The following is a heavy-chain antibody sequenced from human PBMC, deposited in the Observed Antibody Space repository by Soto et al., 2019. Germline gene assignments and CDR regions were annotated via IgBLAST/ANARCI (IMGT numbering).Heavy chain of an antibody. J-gene: IGHJ6*02. D-gene: IGHD3-9*01. CDR1: GYTLTELS. CDR3: ATTPMKDILTGPLYYYYGMDV. V-gene: IGHV1-24*01. CDR2: FDPEDGET. Sequence: ASVKVSCKVSGYTLTELSMHWVRQAPGKGLEWMGGFDPEDGETIYAQKFQGRVTMTEDTSTATAYMELSSLRSEDTAVYYCATTPMKDILTGPLYYYYGMDVWGQGTTVTVS.